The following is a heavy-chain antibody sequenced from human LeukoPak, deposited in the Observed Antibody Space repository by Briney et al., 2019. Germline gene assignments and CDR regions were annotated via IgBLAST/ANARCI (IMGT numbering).Heavy chain of an antibody. CDR2: IYYTGTT. J-gene: IGHJ1*01. CDR3: ARGSPIVQH. V-gene: IGHV4-59*01. Sequence: PSETLSLTCTASGGSISNNYWSWIRQPPGKGLEWIGYIYYTGTTDYNPSLRSRVTISVDTSKNQFSLNLNSVTAADTAVYYCARGSPIVQHWGQGTLVTVSS. CDR1: GGSISNNY.